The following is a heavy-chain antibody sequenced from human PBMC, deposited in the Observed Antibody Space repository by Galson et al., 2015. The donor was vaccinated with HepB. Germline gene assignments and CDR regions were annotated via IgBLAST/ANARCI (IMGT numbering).Heavy chain of an antibody. CDR2: INHSGST. D-gene: IGHD3-22*01. V-gene: IGHV4-34*01. CDR1: GGSFSGYY. J-gene: IGHJ5*02. CDR3: ASFPRQDSSGSSNAP. Sequence: SETLSLTCAAYGGSFSGYYWSWIRQPPGKGLEWIGEINHSGSTNYNPSLKSRVTISVDTSKQQFSLKVRSVNAADTAVYYCASFPRQDSSGSSNAPWGQGTLVPVSS.